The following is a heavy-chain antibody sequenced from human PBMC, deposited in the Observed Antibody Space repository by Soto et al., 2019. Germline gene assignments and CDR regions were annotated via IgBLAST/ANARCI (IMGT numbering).Heavy chain of an antibody. D-gene: IGHD2-2*01. Sequence: PGGSLRLSCAASGFTFSSYGMHWVRQAPGKGLEWVAVIWYDGSNKYYADSVKGRFTISRDNSKNTLYLQMNSLRAEDTAVYYCARDRYCSSTSCSDYFDYWGQGTLVTVSS. V-gene: IGHV3-33*01. CDR3: ARDRYCSSTSCSDYFDY. J-gene: IGHJ4*02. CDR2: IWYDGSNK. CDR1: GFTFSSYG.